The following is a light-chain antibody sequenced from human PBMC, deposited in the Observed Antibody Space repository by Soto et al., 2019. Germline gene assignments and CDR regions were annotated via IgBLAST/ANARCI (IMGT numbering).Light chain of an antibody. Sequence: QSVLAQPPSVSGAPGQRVTISCTGSSSNFGSGYDVQWYQQLPGRAPKFLISGNNDRPSGLPDRFSASKSGTSASLAITGLQAEDEADYYCQTYDTSLSAYVFGTGTKDTVL. CDR1: SSNFGSGYD. V-gene: IGLV1-40*01. CDR2: GNN. J-gene: IGLJ1*01. CDR3: QTYDTSLSAYV.